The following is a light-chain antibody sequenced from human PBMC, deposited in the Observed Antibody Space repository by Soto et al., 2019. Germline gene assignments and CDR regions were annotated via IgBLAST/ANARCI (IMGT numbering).Light chain of an antibody. V-gene: IGKV3-20*01. CDR1: QSVSSSY. J-gene: IGKJ4*01. Sequence: EIVLTQSPGTLSLSPGERATLSCRASQSVSSSYLAGYQQKPGQAPRLLIYGASSRATGIPDRFSGSGSGTDFTLTISRLEPGDFAVYYCQQYDSSPLTFGGGTQVEIK. CDR3: QQYDSSPLT. CDR2: GAS.